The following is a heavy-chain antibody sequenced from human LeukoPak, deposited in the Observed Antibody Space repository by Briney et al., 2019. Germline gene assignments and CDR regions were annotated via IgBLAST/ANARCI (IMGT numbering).Heavy chain of an antibody. CDR1: GGSISYGNYY. Sequence: SETLSLTCTVSGGSISYGNYYWGWVRQPPGKGLEWIGTIYYNGATQYNPSLKSRVAISVDTSNNQFSLRLTSVTATDAAMYYCAKELRIPALADTGDYWGQGTRVTVSS. CDR2: IYYNGAT. CDR3: AKELRIPALADTGDY. V-gene: IGHV4-39*01. J-gene: IGHJ4*02. D-gene: IGHD6-19*01.